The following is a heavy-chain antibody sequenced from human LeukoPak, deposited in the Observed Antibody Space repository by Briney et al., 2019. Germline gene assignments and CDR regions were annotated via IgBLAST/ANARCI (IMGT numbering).Heavy chain of an antibody. J-gene: IGHJ6*03. CDR1: GYTFTSYY. V-gene: IGHV1-46*01. D-gene: IGHD2-2*02. CDR2: INPSDGST. CDR3: ARGPIVVVPAAILLTYYYYMDV. Sequence: VASVKVSCKASGYTFTSYYMHWVRQAPGQGLEWMGIINPSDGSTDYAQKFQGRVTMARDMSTNTVNMELSSLTSEDTAIYYCARGPIVVVPAAILLTYYYYMDVWGKGTTVTVSS.